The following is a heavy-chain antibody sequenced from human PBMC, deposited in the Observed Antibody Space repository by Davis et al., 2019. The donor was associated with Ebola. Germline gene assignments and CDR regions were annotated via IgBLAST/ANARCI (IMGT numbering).Heavy chain of an antibody. Sequence: GESLKISCKGSGYSFSNYWIGWVRQMPGKGLEWLGIIYPGDSDIRYSPSFQGQVTISADKATSTVFLQWSSLKASDTAMYYCARSTVGGKSGRWFDPWGQGTLVTVSS. V-gene: IGHV5-51*01. D-gene: IGHD4-23*01. CDR1: GYSFSNYW. CDR3: ARSTVGGKSGRWFDP. CDR2: IYPGDSDI. J-gene: IGHJ5*02.